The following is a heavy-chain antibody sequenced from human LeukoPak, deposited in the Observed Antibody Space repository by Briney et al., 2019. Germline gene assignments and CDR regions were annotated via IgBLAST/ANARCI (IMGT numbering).Heavy chain of an antibody. J-gene: IGHJ4*02. D-gene: IGHD3/OR15-3a*01. CDR3: AKRDYPSPTDFYPLFDY. Sequence: GGSLRLSCVTSGFIFDSYAMAWVRQAPGKGLEWVSGTSGSAETTYYADSVRGRFTISRDNSKNALFLQLNSLRADDTAVYFCAKRDYPSPTDFYPLFDYWGQGALVTVSS. CDR2: TSGSAETT. V-gene: IGHV3-23*01. CDR1: GFIFDSYA.